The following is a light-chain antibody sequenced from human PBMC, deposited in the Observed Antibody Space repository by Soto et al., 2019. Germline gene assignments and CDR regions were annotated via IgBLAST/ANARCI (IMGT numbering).Light chain of an antibody. CDR2: EVN. J-gene: IGLJ1*01. CDR3: SSYAGSNWYV. Sequence: QSALTQPPSASGSPGQSVTISCTGTNSDVGGYNYVSWYQQYPGKAHKLIIYEVNERPSGVPDRFSGSKSGNTAPLTVAGLPTADEADYCCSSYAGSNWYVFGTGTQLTVL. V-gene: IGLV2-8*01. CDR1: NSDVGGYNY.